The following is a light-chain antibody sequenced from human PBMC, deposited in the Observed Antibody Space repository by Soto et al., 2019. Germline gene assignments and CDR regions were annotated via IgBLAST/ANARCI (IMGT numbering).Light chain of an antibody. Sequence: QSALTQPASVSESPGQSITISCTGTSSDVGGYNYVSWYQQHPGKAPKLMIYDVSNRPSGVSNRFSGSKSGNTASLTISGLQAEDEADYYCISYTRSNTLYVVFGGGTKLTVL. V-gene: IGLV2-14*01. J-gene: IGLJ2*01. CDR1: SSDVGGYNY. CDR2: DVS. CDR3: ISYTRSNTLYVV.